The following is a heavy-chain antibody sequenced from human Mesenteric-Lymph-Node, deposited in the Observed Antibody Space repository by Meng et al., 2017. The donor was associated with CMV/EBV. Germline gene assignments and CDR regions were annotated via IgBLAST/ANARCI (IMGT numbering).Heavy chain of an antibody. J-gene: IGHJ4*02. CDR1: GFSFSKAW. CDR2: IKSRGDGGTS. Sequence: GESLKISCAASGFSFSKAWMSWVRQAPGKGLEWVGRIKSRGDGGTSDYGAPVKGRFTMSRDDSKNTLYLQMNSLKIEDAGIYYCSTYCTSDSCAQKFDSWGQGTLVTVSS. D-gene: IGHD2-8*02. V-gene: IGHV3-15*01. CDR3: STYCTSDSCAQKFDS.